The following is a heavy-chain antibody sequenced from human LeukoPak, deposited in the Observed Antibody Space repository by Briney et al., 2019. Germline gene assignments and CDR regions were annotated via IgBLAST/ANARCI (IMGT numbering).Heavy chain of an antibody. CDR3: ARRAGEYSHPYDY. CDR2: ISVSGNT. V-gene: IGHV3-23*01. Sequence: GGSLRLSCAASDFTLSSYAMSWVRQGPGKGLEWVSAISVSGNTHYSDSVKGRFTISRDNSKNTLYLQMNRLRADDKAVYYCARRAGEYSHPYDYWGQGTLVTVSS. D-gene: IGHD4-17*01. CDR1: DFTLSSYA. J-gene: IGHJ4*02.